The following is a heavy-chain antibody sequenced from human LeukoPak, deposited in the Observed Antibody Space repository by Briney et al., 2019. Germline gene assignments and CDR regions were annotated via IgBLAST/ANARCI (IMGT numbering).Heavy chain of an antibody. Sequence: ASVKVSCKASGYTFTGYYMHWVRQAPGQGLEWMGWINPNSGGTNYAQKFQGRVTMTRDTSISTAYMELSRLRSDDTAVHYCARDLLPGYYYYYMDVWGKGTTVTVSS. CDR2: INPNSGGT. D-gene: IGHD2-2*01. J-gene: IGHJ6*03. CDR3: ARDLLPGYYYYYMDV. CDR1: GYTFTGYY. V-gene: IGHV1-2*02.